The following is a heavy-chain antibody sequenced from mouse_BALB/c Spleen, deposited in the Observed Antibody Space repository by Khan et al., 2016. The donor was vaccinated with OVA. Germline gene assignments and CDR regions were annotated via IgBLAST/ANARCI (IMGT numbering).Heavy chain of an antibody. CDR3: ARAIYYDYSYYYAMDY. CDR2: IWGDGST. D-gene: IGHD2-4*01. Sequence: QVQLKESGPGLVAPSQSLSITCTVSGFSLTGYGVNWVRQPPGKGLEWLGLIWGDGSTDYTSALKSRLIIIKDNSKSQVFLKMNSLHTDDTARYYCARAIYYDYSYYYAMDYWGQGTSVTVSS. V-gene: IGHV2-6-7*01. J-gene: IGHJ4*01. CDR1: GFSLTGYG.